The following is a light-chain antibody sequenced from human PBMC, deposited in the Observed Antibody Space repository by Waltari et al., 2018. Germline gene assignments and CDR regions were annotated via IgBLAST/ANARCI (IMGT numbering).Light chain of an antibody. CDR3: QQYYSNPFT. CDR1: QSLLFRSKNKNY. V-gene: IGKV4-1*01. J-gene: IGKJ2*01. CDR2: WAS. Sequence: DIVVTQSPDALAASLGERATIDCKSSQSLLFRSKNKNYLAWYQQKPGQPPKLLLYWASSRESGVPDRFSGSGSGTDFTLTINSLQAEDVAVYYCQQYYSNPFTFGQGTKVEIK.